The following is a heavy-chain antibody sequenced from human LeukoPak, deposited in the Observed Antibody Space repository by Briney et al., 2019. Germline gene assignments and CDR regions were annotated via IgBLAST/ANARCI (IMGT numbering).Heavy chain of an antibody. J-gene: IGHJ4*02. Sequence: GGSLSLSCAASGLTFIDFSMSWIRHAPGKGLGWLAYISSTGSTIYYADSVRGRFTTSRDKAKRSVYLQMDSLRVEDTAVYYCVRDLGSDSSGYYHYWGQGTLVIVSS. D-gene: IGHD3-22*01. CDR2: ISSTGSTI. CDR3: VRDLGSDSSGYYHY. V-gene: IGHV3-11*01. CDR1: GLTFIDFS.